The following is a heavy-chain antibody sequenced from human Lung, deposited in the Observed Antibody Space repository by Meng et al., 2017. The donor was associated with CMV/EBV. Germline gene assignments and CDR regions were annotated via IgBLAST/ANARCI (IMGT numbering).Heavy chain of an antibody. D-gene: IGHD1-7*01. CDR1: GFTFSDYY. V-gene: IGHV3-72*01. J-gene: IGHJ4*02. CDR3: ARPGNTTRYFDC. Sequence: SCAASGFTFSDYYMDWVRQAPGKGLEWVGRTRNKASSYSTEYAASVKGRFTISRDDSKNSLYLQMNSLKVEDTAVYYCARPGNTTRYFDCWGPGXLVTVSS. CDR2: TRNKASSYST.